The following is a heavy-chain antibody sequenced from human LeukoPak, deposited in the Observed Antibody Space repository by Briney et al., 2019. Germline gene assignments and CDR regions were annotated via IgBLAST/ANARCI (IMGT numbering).Heavy chain of an antibody. CDR1: GFNFDEYA. CDR3: ARRTVATLPYAMDV. D-gene: IGHD4-4*01. J-gene: IGHJ6*02. CDR2: ISSSSSTI. Sequence: GGSLRLSCVASGFNFDEYAMNWVRQAPGKGLEWVSYISSSSSTIWYADSVKGRFTISRDNAKNSLYLQLNSLRAEDTAVYYCARRTVATLPYAMDVWGQGTTVTVSS. V-gene: IGHV3-48*01.